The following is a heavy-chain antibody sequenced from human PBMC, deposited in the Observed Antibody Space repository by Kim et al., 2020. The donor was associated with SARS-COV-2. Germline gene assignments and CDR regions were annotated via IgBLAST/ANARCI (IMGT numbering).Heavy chain of an antibody. CDR3: AKLYSSSWYYFDY. J-gene: IGHJ4*02. Sequence: YADSVKGRFTTTRDNTKNTLYLQMNSLRAEDTAVYYCAKLYSSSWYYFDYWGQGTLVTVSS. D-gene: IGHD6-13*01. V-gene: IGHV3-23*01.